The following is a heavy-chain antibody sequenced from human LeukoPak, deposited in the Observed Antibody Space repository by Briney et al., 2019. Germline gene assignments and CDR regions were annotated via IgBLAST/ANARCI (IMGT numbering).Heavy chain of an antibody. V-gene: IGHV3-23*01. CDR1: GVTFSTNA. J-gene: IGHJ4*02. CDR2: ISGSGGST. CDR3: AKANYYDSSGYYENLDY. D-gene: IGHD3-22*01. Sequence: GGSLRLSCAASGVTFSTNAMSWVRQAPGQGLEWVSAISGSGGSTYHADSVKGRFTISRDNSKNTLYLQMNSLRAEDTAVYYCAKANYYDSSGYYENLDYWGQGTLVTVSS.